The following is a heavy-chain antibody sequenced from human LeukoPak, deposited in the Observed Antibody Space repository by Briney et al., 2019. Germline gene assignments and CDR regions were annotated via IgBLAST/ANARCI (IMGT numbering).Heavy chain of an antibody. CDR3: ARDRYDYVWGSYLHGMDV. V-gene: IGHV4-31*03. CDR1: GCTISSGGYN. D-gene: IGHD3-16*01. Sequence: SETLSLTCTVSGCTISSGGYNWSCIRQHPGKGLEWIVYIYYSGSTYYNPSLKSRVTISVDTSKNQFSLKLSSVTAADTAVYYCARDRYDYVWGSYLHGMDVWGQGTTVTVSS. J-gene: IGHJ6*02. CDR2: IYYSGST.